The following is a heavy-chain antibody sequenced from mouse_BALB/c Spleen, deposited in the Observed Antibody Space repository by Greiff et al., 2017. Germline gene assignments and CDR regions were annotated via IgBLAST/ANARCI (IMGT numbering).Heavy chain of an antibody. CDR2: IDPANGNT. J-gene: IGHJ2*01. CDR3: ARTYYGYDGFDY. V-gene: IGHV14-3*02. D-gene: IGHD2-9*01. CDR1: GFNIKDTY. Sequence: VQLQQSGAELMKPGASVKLSCTASGFNIKDTYMHWVKQRPEQGLEWIGRIDPANGNTKYDPKFQGKATITADTSSNTAYLQLSSLTSEDTAVYYCARTYYGYDGFDYWGQGTTLTVSS.